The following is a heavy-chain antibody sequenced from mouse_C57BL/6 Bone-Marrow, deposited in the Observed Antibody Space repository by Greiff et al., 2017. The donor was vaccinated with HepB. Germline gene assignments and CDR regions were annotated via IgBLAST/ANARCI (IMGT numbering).Heavy chain of an antibody. CDR1: GYSITSGYY. CDR3: AREGVTGRYYAMDY. D-gene: IGHD4-1*01. Sequence: DVHLVESGPGLVKPSQSLSLTCSVTGYSITSGYYWNWIRQFPGNKLEWMGYISYDGSNNYNPSLKNRISITRDTSKNQFFLKLNSVTTEDTATYYCAREGVTGRYYAMDYWGQGTSVTVSS. V-gene: IGHV3-6*01. CDR2: ISYDGSN. J-gene: IGHJ4*01.